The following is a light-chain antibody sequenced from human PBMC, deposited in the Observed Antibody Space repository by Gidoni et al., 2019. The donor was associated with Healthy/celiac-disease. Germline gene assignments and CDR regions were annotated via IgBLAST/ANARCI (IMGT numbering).Light chain of an antibody. CDR3: QQRRT. Sequence: EIVMTQSPATLSVSPGERATLSCRASQSVSSNLAWYQQKPGQAPRLLIYGASTRATGIPARFSGSGSGTEFTLTISSLQSEDFAVYYCQQRRTFXQXTKVEIK. V-gene: IGKV3-15*01. J-gene: IGKJ1*01. CDR2: GAS. CDR1: QSVSSN.